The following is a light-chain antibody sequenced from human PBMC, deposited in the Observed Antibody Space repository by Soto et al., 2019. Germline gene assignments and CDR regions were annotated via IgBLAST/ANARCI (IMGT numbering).Light chain of an antibody. CDR1: DSDIGGYDH. CDR2: DVP. V-gene: IGLV2-14*03. CDR3: SSQTSSTALV. Sequence: QSALTQPASVSASPGQSIAISGTGTDSDIGGYDHVSWYQQHPGKAPKLLIYDVPNRPSGVSSLFSGAQAGRTASLTISGLQTEDEADYYCSSQTSSTALVFLPGTKVTVL. J-gene: IGLJ1*01.